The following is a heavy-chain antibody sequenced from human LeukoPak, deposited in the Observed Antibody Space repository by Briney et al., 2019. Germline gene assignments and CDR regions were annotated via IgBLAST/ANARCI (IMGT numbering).Heavy chain of an antibody. Sequence: GASVKVSCKASGYTFTSYAMHWVRQAPGQRLEWMGWINAGNGNTKYSQKFQGRVTITRDTSASTAYMELSSLRSEDTAVYYCARVGSYGYYPYYFDYWGQGTLVTVSS. CDR1: GYTFTSYA. D-gene: IGHD5-18*01. J-gene: IGHJ4*02. CDR2: INAGNGNT. CDR3: ARVGSYGYYPYYFDY. V-gene: IGHV1-3*01.